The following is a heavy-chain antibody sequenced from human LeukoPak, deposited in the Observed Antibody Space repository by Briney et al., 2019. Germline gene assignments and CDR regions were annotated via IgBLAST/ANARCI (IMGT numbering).Heavy chain of an antibody. CDR3: ARGHSSGWYDQYYFTT. CDR1: GFTFSSYS. J-gene: IGHJ4*02. CDR2: ISETSTYR. V-gene: IGHV3-21*01. D-gene: IGHD6-19*01. Sequence: GGSLRLSCAASGFTFSSYSMNWVRQAPGKGLEWVSSISETSTYRYYAVSVKGRFTISRDNAKNSLYLQMSTLRAEDTAVYYCARGHSSGWYDQYYFTTGAREPRSPSPQ.